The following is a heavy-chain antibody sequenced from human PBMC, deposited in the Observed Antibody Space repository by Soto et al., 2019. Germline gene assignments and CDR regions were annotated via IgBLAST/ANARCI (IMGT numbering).Heavy chain of an antibody. CDR1: GFTFSSYA. CDR2: ISYDGSNK. V-gene: IGHV3-30-3*01. CDR3: ARGSSGSTYYYYGMDV. J-gene: IGHJ6*02. Sequence: PGGSLRLSCAASGFTFSSYAMHWVRQAPGKGLEWVAVISYDGSNKYYADSVKGRFTISRDNSKNTLYLQMNSLRAEDTAVYYCARGSSGSTYYYYGMDVWGQGTTVTV. D-gene: IGHD6-19*01.